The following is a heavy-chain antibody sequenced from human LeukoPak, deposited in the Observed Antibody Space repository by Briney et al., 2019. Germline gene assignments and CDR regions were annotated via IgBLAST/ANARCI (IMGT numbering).Heavy chain of an antibody. D-gene: IGHD2-2*01. CDR3: ARVGYCSSTSPRLCQFDP. V-gene: IGHV1-46*01. CDR2: INPSGGST. CDR1: GYTFTSYY. Sequence: ASVKVSCKASGYTFTSYYMHWVRQAPGQGLEWMGIINPSGGSTSYAQKFQGRVTMTRDTSTSTVYMELSSLRSEDTAVYYCARVGYCSSTSPRLCQFDPWGQGTLVTVSS. J-gene: IGHJ5*02.